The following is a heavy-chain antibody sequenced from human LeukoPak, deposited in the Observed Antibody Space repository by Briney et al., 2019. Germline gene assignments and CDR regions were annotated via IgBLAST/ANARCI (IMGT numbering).Heavy chain of an antibody. V-gene: IGHV3-23*01. D-gene: IGHD1-1*01. CDR1: GFTFSSYA. CDR3: AKDTPARKNEYYFDY. J-gene: IGHJ4*02. Sequence: GGSLRLSSAASGFTFSSYAMSWVRQAPGKGLEWVSAISGSGGSTYYADSVKGRFTISRDNSKNTLYLQMNSLRAEDTAVYYCAKDTPARKNEYYFDYWGQGTLVTVSS. CDR2: ISGSGGST.